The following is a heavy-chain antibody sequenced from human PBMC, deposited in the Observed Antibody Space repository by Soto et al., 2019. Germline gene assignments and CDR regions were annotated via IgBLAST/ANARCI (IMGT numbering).Heavy chain of an antibody. D-gene: IGHD5-18*01. J-gene: IGHJ4*02. CDR3: GRGGSDSPMAPGY. V-gene: IGHV3-74*01. CDR2: INPDGSAT. CDR1: GFTFSSYW. Sequence: PGGSLRLSCAASGFTFSSYWMHWVRQAPGKGLVWVSRINPDGSATNYADSVKCRFTIPRDNAKNTLYLQMNSLRAEDTAVFYCGRGGSDSPMAPGYWGQGTLVTVSS.